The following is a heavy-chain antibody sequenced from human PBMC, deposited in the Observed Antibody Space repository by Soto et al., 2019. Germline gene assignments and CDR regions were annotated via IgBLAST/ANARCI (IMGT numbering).Heavy chain of an antibody. CDR1: GYIFSTHG. CDR3: ARVKIVVVVGGTPVDY. CDR2: INPYHGKT. J-gene: IGHJ4*02. Sequence: QVQLEQSGAEVKKSGASVKVSCKASGYIFSTHGINWVRQAPGQGLEWMGWINPYHGKTNYAQKFQGRVTMTTETSRKTAYMELRSLRSDDTAVYYCARVKIVVVVGGTPVDYWGQGTLVTVSS. V-gene: IGHV1-18*01. D-gene: IGHD2-15*01.